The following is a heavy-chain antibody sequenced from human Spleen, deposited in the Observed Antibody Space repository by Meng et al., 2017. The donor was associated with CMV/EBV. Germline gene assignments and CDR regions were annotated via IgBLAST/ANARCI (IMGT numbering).Heavy chain of an antibody. CDR1: AASEFTFRSHG. D-gene: IGHD3-16*01. CDR2: ISYDGGNR. Sequence: GGSLRLSCAASAASEFTFRSHGIHWVRQAPGKGLDWVALISYDGGNRYYGGSVKGRFTISRDNSKNTVYLEMNSLRAEDTAVYYCAKSSYRDIFTSRTRYYGMDIWGQGATVTVSS. CDR3: AKSSYRDIFTSRTRYYGMDI. J-gene: IGHJ6*01. V-gene: IGHV3-33*05.